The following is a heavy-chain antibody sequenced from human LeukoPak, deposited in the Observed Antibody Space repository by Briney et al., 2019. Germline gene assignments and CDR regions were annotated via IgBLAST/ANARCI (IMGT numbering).Heavy chain of an antibody. Sequence: ASVKVSCKASGYTFTSYGISWVRQAPGQGLEWMGWISAYNGNTNYAQKLQGRVTMTTDISTSTAYMELRSLRSDDTAVYYCARRQGIVVVPAAANDYWGQGTLVTVSS. CDR2: ISAYNGNT. CDR3: ARRQGIVVVPAAANDY. D-gene: IGHD2-2*01. CDR1: GYTFTSYG. V-gene: IGHV1-18*01. J-gene: IGHJ4*02.